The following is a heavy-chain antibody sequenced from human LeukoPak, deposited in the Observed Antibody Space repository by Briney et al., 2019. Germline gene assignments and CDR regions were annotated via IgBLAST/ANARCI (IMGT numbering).Heavy chain of an antibody. V-gene: IGHV1-8*03. Sequence: ASVKVSCKASGYTFTSYDINWVRQATGQGLEWMGWMTPNSGNTGYAQKFQGRVTITRNTSISTAYMELSNLRSEDTAVYYCARGRGSGYGPSDYWGQGTLVTVSS. CDR3: ARGRGSGYGPSDY. D-gene: IGHD5-12*01. CDR1: GYTFTSYD. J-gene: IGHJ4*02. CDR2: MTPNSGNT.